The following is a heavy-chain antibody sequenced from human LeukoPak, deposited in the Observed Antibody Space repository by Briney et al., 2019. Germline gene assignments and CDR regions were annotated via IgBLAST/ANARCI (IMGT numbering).Heavy chain of an antibody. CDR3: ARDTQPTFTISGVVGY. D-gene: IGHD3-3*01. J-gene: IGHJ4*02. V-gene: IGHV3-53*01. CDR1: GFTLSRNY. CDR2: IYSGGST. Sequence: GGSLRLSCAASGFTLSRNYMSWLRQAPGKGLEWVSVIYSGGSTYYTVSVMGRFTISRDNCKNPLYLLLTNLRAEDTAVYYCARDTQPTFTISGVVGYWGQGTLVTVSS.